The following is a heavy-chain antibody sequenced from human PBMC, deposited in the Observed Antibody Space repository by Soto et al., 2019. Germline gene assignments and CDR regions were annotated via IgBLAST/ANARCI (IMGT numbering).Heavy chain of an antibody. CDR2: IYYSGNT. Sequence: PSETLSLTCTVSGGSITIDDFSWSWIRQPPGKALEWIGHIYYSGNTYYNPSLKSRVTMSVDASKNQFSLKLSSVSAADTAVYYCARHRGYYDSGGYFQTRGYFDYWGQGTPVTVSS. CDR3: ARHRGYYDSGGYFQTRGYFDY. D-gene: IGHD3-22*01. J-gene: IGHJ4*02. CDR1: GGSITIDDFS. V-gene: IGHV4-30-4*01.